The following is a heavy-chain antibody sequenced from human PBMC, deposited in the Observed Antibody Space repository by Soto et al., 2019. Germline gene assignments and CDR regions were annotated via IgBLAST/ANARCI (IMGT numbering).Heavy chain of an antibody. CDR3: ARLGWSVVVAGRDAFDI. J-gene: IGHJ3*02. Sequence: QVQLVQSGAEVKKPGASVKVSCKASGYTFTSYGISWVRQAPGQGLEGMGWISAYNGNTNYAQKLQGRVTMTTDTSTSTAYMELRSLRSDDTAVYYCARLGWSVVVAGRDAFDIWGQGTMVTVSS. CDR2: ISAYNGNT. CDR1: GYTFTSYG. V-gene: IGHV1-18*01. D-gene: IGHD2-15*01.